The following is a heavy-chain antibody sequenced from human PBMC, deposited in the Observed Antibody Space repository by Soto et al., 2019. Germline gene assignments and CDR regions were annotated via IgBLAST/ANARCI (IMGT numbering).Heavy chain of an antibody. CDR2: ISDSGHTI. V-gene: IGHV3-48*03. Sequence: EVQLVASGGRWVQPGASLSLACAASGFTFRSYEMTWVRQAPGTGLEWISYISDSGHTIHYADSVKGRFTISRDSAESSLYLQMDSLRAEDTGVYYCARIGAGGWDIPFDVWGQGTLVTVSS. CDR3: ARIGAGGWDIPFDV. CDR1: GFTFRSYE. J-gene: IGHJ4*02. D-gene: IGHD6-19*01.